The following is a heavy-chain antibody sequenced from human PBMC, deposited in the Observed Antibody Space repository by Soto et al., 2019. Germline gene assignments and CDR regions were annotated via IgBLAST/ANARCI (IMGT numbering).Heavy chain of an antibody. J-gene: IGHJ1*01. D-gene: IGHD3-22*01. Sequence: QVQLQESGPGLVKPSQTLSLTCTVSGGSISSGGYYWSWIRQHPGKGLEWIGYIYYSGSTYYNPSLKSRVTVSVDTSKNQFSLKLSSVTAADTAVYYCAIYDSSGSRGFQHWGQGTLVTVSS. V-gene: IGHV4-31*03. CDR1: GGSISSGGYY. CDR3: AIYDSSGSRGFQH. CDR2: IYYSGST.